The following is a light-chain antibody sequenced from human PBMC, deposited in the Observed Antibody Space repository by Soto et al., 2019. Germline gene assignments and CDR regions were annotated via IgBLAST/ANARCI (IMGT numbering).Light chain of an antibody. CDR1: ESVHRN. Sequence: EMVMTQSPATLSVSPGERVTLSCRASESVHRNLAWYQQKPGQGPSLLIYYASTRAPGVPDRFTGSGSGTEFTLTISSLQSEDSGVYHCQHYNNWPPTFGPGTKVEIK. V-gene: IGKV3-15*01. CDR3: QHYNNWPPT. J-gene: IGKJ3*01. CDR2: YAS.